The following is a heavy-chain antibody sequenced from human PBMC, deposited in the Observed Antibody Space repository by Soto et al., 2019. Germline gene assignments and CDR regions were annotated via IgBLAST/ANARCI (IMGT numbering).Heavy chain of an antibody. CDR3: AKRSLYPYCDGGSCYSPGDY. V-gene: IGHV3-23*01. D-gene: IGHD2-15*01. CDR2: ISVPDGST. J-gene: IGHJ4*02. CDR1: GFTFSNYA. Sequence: EVQLLESGGGLVQPGGSLRLSCAASGFTFSNYAMSWVRQAPGKGLDWVSTISVPDGSTYYADSVKGRFTISRDNSKNTLYLQVNSLRAEDTGIYYWAKRSLYPYCDGGSCYSPGDYCGQGALLAVSS.